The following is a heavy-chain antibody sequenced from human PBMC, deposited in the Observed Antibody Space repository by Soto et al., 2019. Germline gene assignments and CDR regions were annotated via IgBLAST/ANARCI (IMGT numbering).Heavy chain of an antibody. J-gene: IGHJ4*02. CDR1: GCSINTFY. Sequence: XETLSLTCTVAGCSINTFYWSWVRQPAGKGLGWIGRIFSSGSTSFNPSLESRVAMSVDTSKNHFSLNLSSVTAADMAVYYCAREGSYSAYNFAHGIQLWSFDFWGQGALVTVSS. CDR3: AREGSYSAYNFAHGIQLWSFDF. D-gene: IGHD5-12*01. V-gene: IGHV4-4*07. CDR2: IFSSGST.